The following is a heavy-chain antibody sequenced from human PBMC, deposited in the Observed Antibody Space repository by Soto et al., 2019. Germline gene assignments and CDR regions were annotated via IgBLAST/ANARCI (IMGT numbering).Heavy chain of an antibody. CDR3: ARDLLDILRGGGGYYYYYMDV. J-gene: IGHJ6*03. CDR2: IYSGGST. V-gene: IGHV3-66*01. CDR1: GFTVSSNY. Sequence: PGGSLRLSCAASGFTVSSNYMSWVRQAPGKGLEWVSVIYSGGSTYYADSVKGRFTISRDNSKNTLYLQMNSLRAEDTAVYYCARDLLDILRGGGGYYYYYMDVWGKGTTVTVSS. D-gene: IGHD3-9*01.